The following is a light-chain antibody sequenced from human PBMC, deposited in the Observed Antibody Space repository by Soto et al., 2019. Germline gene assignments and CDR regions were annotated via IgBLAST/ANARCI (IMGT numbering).Light chain of an antibody. CDR2: GAS. Sequence: EIVLTQSPGTLSLSPGERATLSCRASQSVSSSYLAWYQQKPGQAPMLLIYGASSRATGIPDRFSGSGSGTDFTLTISRLEPEDFAVYYCQQYGSSSYTLGQGTKLEIK. CDR1: QSVSSSY. J-gene: IGKJ2*01. CDR3: QQYGSSSYT. V-gene: IGKV3-20*01.